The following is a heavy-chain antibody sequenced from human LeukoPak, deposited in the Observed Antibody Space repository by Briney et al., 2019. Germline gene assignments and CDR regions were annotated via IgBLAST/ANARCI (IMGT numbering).Heavy chain of an antibody. Sequence: GGSLRLSCAASGFTFSSYSMNWVRQAPGKGLEWVSSISSSSSYIYYAESVKGRFTISRDNAKNSLYLQLNSLRAEDTAVYYCASAGYTDDYWGQGTLVTVSS. V-gene: IGHV3-21*01. CDR3: ASAGYTDDY. J-gene: IGHJ4*02. CDR2: ISSSSSYI. CDR1: GFTFSSYS. D-gene: IGHD5-12*01.